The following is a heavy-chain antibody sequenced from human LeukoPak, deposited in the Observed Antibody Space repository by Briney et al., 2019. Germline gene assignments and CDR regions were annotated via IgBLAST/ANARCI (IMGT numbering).Heavy chain of an antibody. CDR1: GGTFSSYA. CDR3: ARTPQSQTTVVPVLFDY. Sequence: SVKVSCKASGGTFSSYAISWVRQAPGQGLEWMGRIIPILGIANYAQKFQGRVTITADKSTSIAYMELSSLRSEDTAVYYCARTPQSQTTVVPVLFDYWGQGTLVTVSS. D-gene: IGHD4-23*01. CDR2: IIPILGIA. V-gene: IGHV1-69*04. J-gene: IGHJ4*02.